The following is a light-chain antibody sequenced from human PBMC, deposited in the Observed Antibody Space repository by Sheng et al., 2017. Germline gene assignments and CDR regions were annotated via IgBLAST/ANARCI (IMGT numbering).Light chain of an antibody. CDR3: CSSGWV. V-gene: IGLV2-11*01. CDR1: SSDVDTFNY. J-gene: IGLJ3*02. Sequence: QSALTQPRSVSGSPGQSVTISCTGTSSDVDTFNYVSWYQQHPGKAPKLMIYDVTKRPSGVPDRFSGSKSDNTASLTISGLQAEDEADYYCCSSGWVFGGGTKLTVL. CDR2: DVT.